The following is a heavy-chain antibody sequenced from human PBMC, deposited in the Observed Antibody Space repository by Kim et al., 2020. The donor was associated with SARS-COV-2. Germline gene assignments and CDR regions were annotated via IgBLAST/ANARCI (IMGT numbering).Heavy chain of an antibody. V-gene: IGHV3-23*01. D-gene: IGHD2-2*02. J-gene: IGHJ5*01. CDR1: GFTFSTYA. Sequence: GGSLRLSCAASGFTFSTYAMSWVRQAPGKGLEWVSTISNRGGSTFHTDSVKGRFTISRDNYKNTLYLQMNSLRAEDTAIYYCAKGDCGSASCYTTDSWG. CDR3: AKGDCGSASCYTTDS. CDR2: ISNRGGST.